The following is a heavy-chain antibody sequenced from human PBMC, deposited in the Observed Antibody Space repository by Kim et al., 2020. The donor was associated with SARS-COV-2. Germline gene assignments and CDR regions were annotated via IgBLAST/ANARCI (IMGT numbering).Heavy chain of an antibody. J-gene: IGHJ4*02. D-gene: IGHD6-13*01. Sequence: GGSLRLSCAASGFTFSSYALSWVRQAPGKGLEWVSLISSSGGSTYYADSVKGRFTISRDNSKNTLYLQMNSLRAEDTAVYYCAKGADSSSWPHYFDYWGQGTLVTVSS. CDR3: AKGADSSSWPHYFDY. CDR1: GFTFSSYA. CDR2: ISSSGGST. V-gene: IGHV3-23*01.